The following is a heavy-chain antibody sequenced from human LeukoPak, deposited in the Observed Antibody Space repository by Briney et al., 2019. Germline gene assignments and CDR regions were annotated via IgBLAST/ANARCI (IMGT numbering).Heavy chain of an antibody. D-gene: IGHD3-3*01. J-gene: IGHJ5*02. CDR3: ARMEVGPHWFDP. CDR1: GGSFSGYY. Sequence: PSETLSLTCAVYGGSFSGYYWSWNRQPPGKGLEWIGEINHSGSTNYNPSLKSRVTISVDTSKNQFSLKLSSVTAADTAVYYCARMEVGPHWFDPWGQGTLVTVSS. V-gene: IGHV4-34*01. CDR2: INHSGST.